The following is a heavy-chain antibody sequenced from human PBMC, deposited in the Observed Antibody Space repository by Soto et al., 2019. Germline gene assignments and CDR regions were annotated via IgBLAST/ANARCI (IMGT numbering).Heavy chain of an antibody. V-gene: IGHV4-34*01. CDR2: INDSGNI. D-gene: IGHD3-10*01. CDR1: GGSFSGYQ. J-gene: IGHJ6*03. CDR3: ARGLILWFGELSRRGGYYYYMDV. Sequence: PAETLSPTCAVYGGSFSGYQWSWIRQTPGKGLEWIGEINDSGNINYNPSLKSRVTILVDTAKKQISLKLSSVTAADTAVYYCARGLILWFGELSRRGGYYYYMDVWGKGTTVTVSS.